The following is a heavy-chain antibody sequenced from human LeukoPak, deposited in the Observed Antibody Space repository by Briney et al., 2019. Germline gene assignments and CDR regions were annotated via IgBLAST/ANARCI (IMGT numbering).Heavy chain of an antibody. V-gene: IGHV3-23*01. J-gene: IGHJ4*02. CDR3: AKVGNYYDSSGYYYYFDY. CDR2: ISGSGGST. Sequence: GGSLRLSCAASGFTFSSYGMSWVRQAPGKGLEWVSAISGSGGSTYYADSVKGRFTISRDNSKNTLYLQMNSLRAEDTAVYYCAKVGNYYDSSGYYYYFDYWGQGTLVTVSS. CDR1: GFTFSSYG. D-gene: IGHD3-22*01.